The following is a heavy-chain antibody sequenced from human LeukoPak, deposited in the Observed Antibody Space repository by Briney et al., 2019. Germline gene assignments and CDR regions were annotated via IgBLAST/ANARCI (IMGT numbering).Heavy chain of an antibody. J-gene: IGHJ4*02. CDR3: ATHILTSGSYSRYPPDY. Sequence: ASVKVSCKVSGYTLTELSMHWVRQAPGKGLEWMGGLDPEDGETIYAQKFQGRVTMTEDTSTDTAYMELSSLRSEDTAVYYCATHILTSGSYSRYPPDYWGQGTLVTVSS. V-gene: IGHV1-24*01. D-gene: IGHD3-10*01. CDR2: LDPEDGET. CDR1: GYTLTELS.